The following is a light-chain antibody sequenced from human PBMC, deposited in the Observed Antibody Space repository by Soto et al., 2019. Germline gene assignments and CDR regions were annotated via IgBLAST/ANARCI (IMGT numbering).Light chain of an antibody. CDR1: SSDVGAYNH. Sequence: QSALTQPASVTGSPGQSITISCTGTSSDVGAYNHVSWYQHHPGKAPKLMIYEVSNRPSGLSDRFSGSKSGNTASLTISGLHAEDEADYYCCSYTVSTTFVFGSGTKVTVL. CDR3: CSYTVSTTFV. V-gene: IGLV2-14*01. CDR2: EVS. J-gene: IGLJ1*01.